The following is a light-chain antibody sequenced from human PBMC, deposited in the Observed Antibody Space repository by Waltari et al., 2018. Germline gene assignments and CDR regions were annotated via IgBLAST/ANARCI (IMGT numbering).Light chain of an antibody. Sequence: IQVTQSPSTLSASVGDRVTITCRATQSISNWLAWYQQKPGKAPKLLIYKASTLESGVPSRFSGSGSGTAFTLTISSLQPDDFATYFCQQYNNYTPKTFGQGTKVDIK. CDR3: QQYNNYTPKT. CDR2: KAS. J-gene: IGKJ1*01. CDR1: QSISNW. V-gene: IGKV1-5*01.